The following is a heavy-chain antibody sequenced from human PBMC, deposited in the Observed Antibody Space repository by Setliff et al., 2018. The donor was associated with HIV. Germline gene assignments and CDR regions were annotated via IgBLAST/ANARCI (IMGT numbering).Heavy chain of an antibody. Sequence: VGSLRLSCAASGFSFRDSAMHWVRQAPGKGLEWVGYIWYDESNKYYAESVKDRFTISRDNSKNMVYLQMNSLRAEDTAVYYCAKDRGYCSSTSCYALDYWGQGTLVTVSS. CDR2: IWYDESNK. J-gene: IGHJ4*02. CDR3: AKDRGYCSSTSCYALDY. V-gene: IGHV3-30*02. D-gene: IGHD2-2*01. CDR1: GFSFRDSA.